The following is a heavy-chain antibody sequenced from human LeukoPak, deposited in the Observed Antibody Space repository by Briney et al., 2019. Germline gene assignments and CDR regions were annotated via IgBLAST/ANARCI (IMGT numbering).Heavy chain of an antibody. J-gene: IGHJ4*02. CDR2: IYYSGST. Sequence: SETLSLTCTVSGGSISSYYWSWIRQPPGKGLEWIGYIYYSGSTNYNPSLKSRVTISVDTSKNQFSLKLSSVTAADTAVYYCARGGDSSGYYYSMWGQGTLVTVTS. CDR1: GGSISSYY. CDR3: ARGGDSSGYYYSM. D-gene: IGHD3-22*01. V-gene: IGHV4-59*01.